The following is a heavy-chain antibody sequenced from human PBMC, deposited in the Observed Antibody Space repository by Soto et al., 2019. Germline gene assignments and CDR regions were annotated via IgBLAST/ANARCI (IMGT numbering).Heavy chain of an antibody. J-gene: IGHJ5*02. Sequence: SQTLSLTCAISGDSVSSNSAAWNWIRQSPSRGLEWLGRTYYRSKWYNDYAVSVKSRITINPDTSKNQFSLQLNSVTPEDTAVYYCAMALLLFGELYFDPWGQGTLVTVTS. CDR3: AMALLLFGELYFDP. CDR2: TYYRSKWYN. CDR1: GDSVSSNSAA. V-gene: IGHV6-1*01. D-gene: IGHD3-10*01.